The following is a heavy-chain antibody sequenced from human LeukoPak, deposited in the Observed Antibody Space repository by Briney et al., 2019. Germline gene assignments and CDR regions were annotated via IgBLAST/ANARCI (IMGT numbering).Heavy chain of an antibody. V-gene: IGHV3-30*03. CDR3: ARDTLIAAPKTGTVTRIGWFDT. Sequence: PGGSLRLSCAASGFTFSSYGMHWVRQVPGKGLEWVAVISYDGTNKYYADSVRGRFTISRDNSKNTLFLQMNSLRADDTAVYYCARDTLIAAPKTGTVTRIGWFDTWGQGTLVTVSS. CDR1: GFTFSSYG. D-gene: IGHD6-13*01. CDR2: ISYDGTNK. J-gene: IGHJ5*02.